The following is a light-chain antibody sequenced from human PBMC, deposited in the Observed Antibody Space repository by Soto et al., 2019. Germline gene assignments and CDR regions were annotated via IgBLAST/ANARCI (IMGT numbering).Light chain of an antibody. CDR3: QTWGTGIHVV. V-gene: IGLV4-69*01. J-gene: IGLJ2*01. CDR1: SGQSSYA. Sequence: QLVLTQSPSASASLGASVNLTCTLSSGQSSYAIAWHQQQPEKGPRYLMKLNSDGSHSKGDGIPDRFSDSSSGAERYLTISSLQSGDEADYYCQTWGTGIHVVFGGGTKLTVL. CDR2: LNSDGSH.